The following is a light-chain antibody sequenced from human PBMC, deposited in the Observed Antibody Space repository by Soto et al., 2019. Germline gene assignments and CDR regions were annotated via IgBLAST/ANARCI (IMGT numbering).Light chain of an antibody. CDR2: GVS. CDR1: QRISGE. J-gene: IGKJ2*01. V-gene: IGKV3-15*01. CDR3: QQGQDWPLT. Sequence: EIVMTQSPATLSVSPGERATLSCRASQRISGELAWYQQRPGQPPRLLIYGVSTRATGVPDRCSGSGSGSDFPLTISGLQSEDFAVYYCQQGQDWPLTFGQGTRLDI.